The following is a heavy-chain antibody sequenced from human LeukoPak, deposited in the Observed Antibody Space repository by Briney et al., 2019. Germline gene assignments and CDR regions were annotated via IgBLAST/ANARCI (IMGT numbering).Heavy chain of an antibody. CDR2: INPNSGGT. CDR1: GYTFTGYY. D-gene: IGHD3-22*01. Sequence: GASVKVSCKASGYTFTGYYMHWVRQAPGQGLEWMGWINPNSGGTNYAQKSQGRVTMTRDTSISTAYMELSGLRSDDTAVYYCARDTYYYDSSGSHRSYFDYWGQGTLVTVSS. V-gene: IGHV1-2*02. CDR3: ARDTYYYDSSGSHRSYFDY. J-gene: IGHJ4*02.